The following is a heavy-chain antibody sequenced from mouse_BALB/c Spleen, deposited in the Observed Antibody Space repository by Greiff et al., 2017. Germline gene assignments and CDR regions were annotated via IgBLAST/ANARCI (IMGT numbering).Heavy chain of an antibody. V-gene: IGHV5-6-2*01. CDR3: ARHRDYAMDY. J-gene: IGHJ4*01. CDR2: INSNGGST. Sequence: EVKLVESGGGLVKLGGSLKLSCAASGFTFSSYYMSWVRQTPEKRLELVAAINSNGGSTYYPDTVKGRFTISRDNAKNTLYLQMSSLKSEDTALYYCARHRDYAMDYWGQGTSVTVSS. D-gene: IGHD3-1*01. CDR1: GFTFSSYY.